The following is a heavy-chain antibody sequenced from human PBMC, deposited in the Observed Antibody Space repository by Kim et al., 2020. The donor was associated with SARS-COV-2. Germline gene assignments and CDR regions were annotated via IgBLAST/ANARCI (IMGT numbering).Heavy chain of an antibody. Sequence: GRFTIARDNSKNTLYLQMNSLRAEDTAVYYCAKDLTATINSYYYYGMDVWGQGTTVTVSS. D-gene: IGHD5-12*01. CDR3: AKDLTATINSYYYYGMDV. V-gene: IGHV3-23*01. J-gene: IGHJ6*02.